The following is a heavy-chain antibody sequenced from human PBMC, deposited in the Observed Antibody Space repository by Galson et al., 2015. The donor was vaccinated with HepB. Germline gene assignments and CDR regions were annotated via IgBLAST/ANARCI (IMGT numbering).Heavy chain of an antibody. V-gene: IGHV3-9*02. Sequence: CATSGFSPHDHAIHWVRQPPGKGLEWVSGISWNSGSLGYADSVKGRFTISRDNGQNVVYLQMNNLRIEDTALYHCVRVGDDFWGGFYDWGQGTLVTVSS. J-gene: IGHJ4*02. CDR1: GFSPHDHA. CDR3: VRVGDDFWGGFYD. CDR2: ISWNSGSL. D-gene: IGHD3-3*01.